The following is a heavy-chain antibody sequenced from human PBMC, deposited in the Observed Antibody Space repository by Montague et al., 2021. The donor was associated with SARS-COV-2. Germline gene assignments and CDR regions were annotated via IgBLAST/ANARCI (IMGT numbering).Heavy chain of an antibody. CDR1: GGSFSAYY. V-gene: IGHV4-34*01. D-gene: IGHD3-16*02. Sequence: SETLSLTCAVYGGSFSAYYWSWIRQPPGKGLEWIGEINHSGSTNYNPSLKSRVTISVDTSKNQFSLKLSSVTAADTAVYYCARGYDYVWGSYHYLHWLDPWGQGTLVTVSS. J-gene: IGHJ5*02. CDR3: ARGYDYVWGSYHYLHWLDP. CDR2: INHSGST.